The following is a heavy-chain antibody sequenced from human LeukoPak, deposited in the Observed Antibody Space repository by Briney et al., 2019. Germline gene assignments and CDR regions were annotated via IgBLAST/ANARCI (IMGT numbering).Heavy chain of an antibody. CDR3: ASEYSSSSEGSIDY. V-gene: IGHV1-2*02. CDR1: GGTFSSYA. Sequence: GASVKVSCKASGGTFSSYAISWVRQAPGQGLEWMGWINPNSGGTNYAQKFQGRVTMTRDTSISTAYMELSRLRSDDTAVYYCASEYSSSSEGSIDYWGQGTLVTVSS. CDR2: INPNSGGT. D-gene: IGHD6-6*01. J-gene: IGHJ4*02.